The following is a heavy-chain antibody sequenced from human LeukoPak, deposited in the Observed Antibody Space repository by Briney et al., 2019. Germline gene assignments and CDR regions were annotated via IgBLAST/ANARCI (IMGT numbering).Heavy chain of an antibody. CDR1: GFTFSSYT. D-gene: IGHD6-25*01. Sequence: GGSLRLSCTASGFTFSSYTMNWVRQAPGKGLEWVSALYGSGGVTFYADSVKGRFTISRDDSKNTLYLQMNSLRAEDTAVYYCAKARGPAATHPDYWGQGTLVTVSS. CDR3: AKARGPAATHPDY. CDR2: LYGSGGVT. V-gene: IGHV3-23*01. J-gene: IGHJ4*02.